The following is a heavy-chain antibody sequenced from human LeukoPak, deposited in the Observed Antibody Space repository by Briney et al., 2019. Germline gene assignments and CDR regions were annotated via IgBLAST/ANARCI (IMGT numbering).Heavy chain of an antibody. Sequence: SETLSLTCTVSGGSISSYYWSWIRQPPGKGMEWIGYIYYSGSTNYNPSLKSRVTISVDTSKNQFSLKLRSVTPADTAVYYCARSPWGYDSSGYGAAFDIWGQGTMVTVSS. CDR3: ARSPWGYDSSGYGAAFDI. V-gene: IGHV4-59*01. CDR1: GGSISSYY. D-gene: IGHD3-22*01. CDR2: IYYSGST. J-gene: IGHJ3*02.